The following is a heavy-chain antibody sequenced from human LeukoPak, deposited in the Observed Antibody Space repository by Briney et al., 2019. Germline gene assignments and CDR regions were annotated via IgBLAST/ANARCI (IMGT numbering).Heavy chain of an antibody. CDR2: ITSSGAAT. Sequence: PGGSLRLSCAASVFTFSSYAMSWVRQAPGKGLEWVSSITSSGAATYYADSVKGRFTISRDNSDNTLYLQMNSLRAEDTAVYYCAKDRPNYYGSNGHYYKLNGDCWGQGTLVTVSS. J-gene: IGHJ4*02. V-gene: IGHV3-23*01. CDR3: AKDRPNYYGSNGHYYKLNGDC. CDR1: VFTFSSYA. D-gene: IGHD3-22*01.